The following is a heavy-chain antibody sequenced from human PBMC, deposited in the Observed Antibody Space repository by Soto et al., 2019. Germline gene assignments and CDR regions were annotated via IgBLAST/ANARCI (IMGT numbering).Heavy chain of an antibody. CDR2: VYYSGTT. CDR1: GGSLSGATYY. CDR3: ARTTAVPNTLRSRYFFDY. V-gene: IGHV4-61*01. Sequence: SETLSLTCGVSGGSLSGATYYWSWIRQPPGKRLEWIGYVYYSGTTNYNPSLKSRVTISVDLSKNQFSLRLSSVTTADTALYYCARTTAVPNTLRSRYFFDYWGQGTLVTVSS. D-gene: IGHD4-17*01. J-gene: IGHJ4*02.